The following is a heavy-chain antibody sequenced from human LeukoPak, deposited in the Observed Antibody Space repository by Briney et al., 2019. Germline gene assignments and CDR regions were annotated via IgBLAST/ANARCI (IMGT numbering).Heavy chain of an antibody. V-gene: IGHV3-7*03. CDR1: GFTFSSHW. J-gene: IGHJ6*02. CDR2: INHNGNVN. CDR3: ARGGGLDV. D-gene: IGHD3-16*01. Sequence: GGSLRLSCVDSGFTFSSHWMSWVRQAPGKGLEWVASINHNGNVNYYVDSVKGRFTISRDNAKNSLYLQMSNLRAEDTAVYFCARGGGLDVWGQGATVTVSS.